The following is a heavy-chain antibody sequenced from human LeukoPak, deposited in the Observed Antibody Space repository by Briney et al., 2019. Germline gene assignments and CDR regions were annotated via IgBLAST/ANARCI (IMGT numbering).Heavy chain of an antibody. CDR3: AREVPIAAGFDY. Sequence: SETLSLTCTVSGGSISSYYWSWIRQPPGKGLEWIGYIYYSGSTNYNPSLKSRVTISVDTSKNQFSLKLSSVTAADTAVYYCAREVPIAAGFDYWGQGTLVTVSS. V-gene: IGHV4-59*01. CDR2: IYYSGST. D-gene: IGHD6-6*01. J-gene: IGHJ4*02. CDR1: GGSISSYY.